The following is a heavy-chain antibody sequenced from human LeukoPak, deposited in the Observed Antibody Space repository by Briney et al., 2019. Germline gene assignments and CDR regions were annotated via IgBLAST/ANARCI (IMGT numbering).Heavy chain of an antibody. D-gene: IGHD3-16*01. J-gene: IGHJ4*02. Sequence: SQTLSLTCAISGDIVSSNSAAWNWSRQSPSRGLEWLGRTYYRSKWYNDYAVSVKGRITISADTSKNQFSLQLNSVTPEDTAVYYCARSISGLGDWGQGTLVTVSS. V-gene: IGHV6-1*01. CDR1: GDIVSSNSAA. CDR3: ARSISGLGD. CDR2: TYYRSKWYN.